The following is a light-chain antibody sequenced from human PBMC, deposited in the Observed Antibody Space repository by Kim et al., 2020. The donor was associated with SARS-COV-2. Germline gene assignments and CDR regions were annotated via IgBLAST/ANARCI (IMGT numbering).Light chain of an antibody. J-gene: IGLJ2*01. CDR1: SLRSYY. CDR2: GRN. V-gene: IGLV3-19*01. CDR3: QSRDSGGNVV. Sequence: SSELTQDPAVSVALGQTVRITCQGDSLRSYYATWYQQKPRQAPVLVIFGRNNRPSGIPDRFSASSSGNTASLTISGAQAEDEADFYCQSRDSGGNVVFGGGTKLTVL.